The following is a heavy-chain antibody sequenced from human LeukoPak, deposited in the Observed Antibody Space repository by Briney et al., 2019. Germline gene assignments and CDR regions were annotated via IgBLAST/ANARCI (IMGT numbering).Heavy chain of an antibody. CDR1: GGTFSSYA. CDR3: ARDPARFYYYDSSGLLWFDP. Sequence: ASVKVSCKASGGTFSSYAISWVRQAPGQGLEWMGWISAYNGNTNYAQKLQGRVTMTTDTSTSTAYMELRSLRSDDTAVYYCARDPARFYYYDSSGLLWFDPWGQGTLVSVSS. V-gene: IGHV1-18*01. D-gene: IGHD3-22*01. CDR2: ISAYNGNT. J-gene: IGHJ5*02.